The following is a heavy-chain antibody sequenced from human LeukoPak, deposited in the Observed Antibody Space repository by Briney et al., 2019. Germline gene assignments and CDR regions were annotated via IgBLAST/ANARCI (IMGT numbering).Heavy chain of an antibody. J-gene: IGHJ6*03. CDR1: GYTFTGYY. Sequence: ASVKVSCKASGYTFTGYYMHWVRQAPGQGLEWMGWINPNSGGTNYAQKFQGRVTMTRDTSISTAYMELSRLRSDDTAVYYCARDQDYYDSSGYYYPLYYYYMDVWGKGTTVTVSS. D-gene: IGHD3-22*01. V-gene: IGHV1-2*02. CDR2: INPNSGGT. CDR3: ARDQDYYDSSGYYYPLYYYYMDV.